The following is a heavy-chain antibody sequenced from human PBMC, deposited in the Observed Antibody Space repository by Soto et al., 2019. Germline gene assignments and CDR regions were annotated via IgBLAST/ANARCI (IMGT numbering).Heavy chain of an antibody. CDR1: GYSFTRYW. CDR3: VTLPSLMIRLGGVIPINDAFDI. CDR2: IYPGDSDT. Sequence: PGESLKISCKGSGYSFTRYWIGWVRQMPGKGLEWMGIIYPGDSDTRYSPSFQGQVTISADKSISTAYLQGSSLKASDTAMYYCVTLPSLMIRLGGVIPINDAFDIWGQGTMVTVSS. J-gene: IGHJ3*02. V-gene: IGHV5-51*01. D-gene: IGHD3-16*02.